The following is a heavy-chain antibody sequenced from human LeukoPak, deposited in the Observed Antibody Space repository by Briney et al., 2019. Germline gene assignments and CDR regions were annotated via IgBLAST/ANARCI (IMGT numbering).Heavy chain of an antibody. D-gene: IGHD1-14*01. V-gene: IGHV3-30*18. CDR1: GFMFSSHG. Sequence: GGSLRLSCAASGFMFSSHGMHWVRQAPGKGLEWVAVISYDGSKKYYADSVKGRFTISRDNSKNTLYLQMDSLRAEDTALYYCAKGSGINHYHWIDPWGQGTLVTVSS. J-gene: IGHJ5*02. CDR3: AKGSGINHYHWIDP. CDR2: ISYDGSKK.